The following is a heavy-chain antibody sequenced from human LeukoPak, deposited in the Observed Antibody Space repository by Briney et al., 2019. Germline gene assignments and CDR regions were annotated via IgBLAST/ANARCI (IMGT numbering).Heavy chain of an antibody. CDR2: IKTDGSST. J-gene: IGHJ3*02. V-gene: IGHV3-74*01. Sequence: GGSPRLSCAASGFTFSTYWMHWVRQDPGKGLVWVSRIKTDGSSTYYADSVKGRFTISRDNAKNTLYLQMNSLRAEDTAVYYCARESYCSGGSCYSGRAFGIWGQGTMVTVSS. D-gene: IGHD2-15*01. CDR3: ARESYCSGGSCYSGRAFGI. CDR1: GFTFSTYW.